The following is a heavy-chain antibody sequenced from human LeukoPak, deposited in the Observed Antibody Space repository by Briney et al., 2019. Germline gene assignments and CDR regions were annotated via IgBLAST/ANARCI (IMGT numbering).Heavy chain of an antibody. CDR3: AREIRPYYYYYMDV. Sequence: SQTLSLTCTVSGGSISSGSYYWSWIRQPAGKGLEWIGRIYTSGSTNYNPSLKSRVTISVDTSKNQFSLKLSSVTAADTAVYYCAREIRPYYYYYMDVWGKGTTVTVSS. V-gene: IGHV4-61*02. CDR1: GGSISSGSYY. CDR2: IYTSGST. J-gene: IGHJ6*03. D-gene: IGHD3-16*01.